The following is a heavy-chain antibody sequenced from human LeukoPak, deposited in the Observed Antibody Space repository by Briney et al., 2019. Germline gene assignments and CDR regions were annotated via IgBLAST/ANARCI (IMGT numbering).Heavy chain of an antibody. CDR3: ARDFNYYDSSGYPDY. CDR2: IWYDGSNK. CDR1: GFTFSSYG. J-gene: IGHJ4*02. V-gene: IGHV3-33*01. Sequence: GGSLRLSCAASGFTFSSYGMHWVRQAPGKGLEGVAVIWYDGSNKYYADSVKGRFTISRDNSKNTLYLQMNSLRAEDTAVYYCARDFNYYDSSGYPDYWGQGTLVTVS. D-gene: IGHD3-22*01.